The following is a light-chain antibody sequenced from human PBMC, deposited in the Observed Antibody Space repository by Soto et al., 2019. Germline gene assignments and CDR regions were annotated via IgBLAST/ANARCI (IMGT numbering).Light chain of an antibody. V-gene: IGLV2-14*01. CDR3: SSYSTNSTPLV. CDR2: KVN. Sequence: QSALTQPASVSGSPGQSITISCTGTSSDVGGYKYVSWYQHQPGKAPKLMIYKVNNRPSGVSNRFSGSKSGNTASLTISGLQAEDEADYYCSSYSTNSTPLVFGSGTKLTVL. CDR1: SSDVGGYKY. J-gene: IGLJ1*01.